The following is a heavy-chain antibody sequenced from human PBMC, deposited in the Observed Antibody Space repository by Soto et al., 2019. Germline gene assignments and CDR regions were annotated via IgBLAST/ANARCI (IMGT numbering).Heavy chain of an antibody. CDR1: GGSISSYY. V-gene: IGHV4-59*01. D-gene: IGHD1-7*01. CDR2: IYYTGST. CDR3: ARGNWKYALDY. J-gene: IGHJ4*02. Sequence: PSETLSLTCTVSGGSISSYYWSWIRQPPGKGLEWIAYIYYTGSTNCNPSLKSRVTMSVDTSKNHFSVKLSSVTAADTAVYYCARGNWKYALDYWGQGALVTVSS.